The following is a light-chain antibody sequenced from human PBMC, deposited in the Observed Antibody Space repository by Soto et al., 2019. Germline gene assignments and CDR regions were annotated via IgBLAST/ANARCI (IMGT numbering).Light chain of an antibody. V-gene: IGKV1-5*01. CDR1: QRISSW. CDR3: QQYNSYSGT. J-gene: IGKJ1*01. Sequence: DIKMTQSPSTLSASVGDRVTIPCRASQRISSWLAWYQQKPGKAPKLLIYDASSLESGVPSRFSGSGSGTDFILTISSLQRDDFATYYCQQYNSYSGTFGQGTKVDIK. CDR2: DAS.